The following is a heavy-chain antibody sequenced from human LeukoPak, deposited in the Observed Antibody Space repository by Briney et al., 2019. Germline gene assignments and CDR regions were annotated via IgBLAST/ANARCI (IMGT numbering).Heavy chain of an antibody. CDR1: GYSFTSYW. CDR2: IYPGDSDT. Sequence: GESLKISCKGSGYSFTSYWIGWVRQMPGKGLEWMGIIYPGDSDTRYSPSFQGQVTISADKSISTAYLQWSSLKASDTAMYYCARRQLWSRPPYYYGMDVWGQGITVTVSS. J-gene: IGHJ6*02. CDR3: ARRQLWSRPPYYYGMDV. V-gene: IGHV5-51*01. D-gene: IGHD5-18*01.